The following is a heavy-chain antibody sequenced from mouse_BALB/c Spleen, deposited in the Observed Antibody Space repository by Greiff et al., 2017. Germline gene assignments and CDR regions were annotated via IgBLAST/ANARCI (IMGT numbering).Heavy chain of an antibody. J-gene: IGHJ1*01. CDR3: ARSYWYFDV. Sequence: QVQLQQSGAELVKPGASVKLSCTASGFNIKDTYMHWVKQRPGQGLEWIGEINPSNGRTNYNEKFKSKATLTVDKSSSTAYMQLSSLTSEDSAVYYCARSYWYFDVWGAGTTVTVSS. V-gene: IGHV1S81*02. CDR1: GFNIKDTY. CDR2: INPSNGRT.